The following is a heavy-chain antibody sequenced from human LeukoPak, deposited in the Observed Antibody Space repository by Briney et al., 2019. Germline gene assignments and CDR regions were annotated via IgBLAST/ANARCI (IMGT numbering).Heavy chain of an antibody. D-gene: IGHD3/OR15-3a*01. J-gene: IGHJ4*02. V-gene: IGHV4-59*01. Sequence: SETLSLTCTVSGGSISSYHWSWIRQPPGKGLEWIGYIYYSGSTNYNPSLKSRVTISVDTSKNQFSLKLSSVTAADTAVYYCARVAGTGSFDYWGQGTLVTVSS. CDR3: ARVAGTGSFDY. CDR2: IYYSGST. CDR1: GGSISSYH.